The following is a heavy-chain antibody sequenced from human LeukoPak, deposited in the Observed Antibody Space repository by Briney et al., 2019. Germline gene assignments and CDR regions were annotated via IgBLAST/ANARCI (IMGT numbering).Heavy chain of an antibody. V-gene: IGHV4-4*07. J-gene: IGHJ3*02. Sequence: SETLSLTCTVSGASITSYHWSWIRQPAGKGLEWIGRMFYSGNTDYNPSLKSRLTMSIDTSKNQFSLKLSSVTAADTAVYYCARARIAAASGDAFDMWGQGTMVTVSS. CDR1: GASITSYH. D-gene: IGHD6-13*01. CDR3: ARARIAAASGDAFDM. CDR2: MFYSGNT.